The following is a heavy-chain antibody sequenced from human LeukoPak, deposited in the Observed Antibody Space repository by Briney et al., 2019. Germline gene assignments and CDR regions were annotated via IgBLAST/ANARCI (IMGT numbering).Heavy chain of an antibody. J-gene: IGHJ4*02. CDR1: GSTFRSAW. Sequence: AGGSLRLSCVVSGSTFRSAWMSWVRQAPGKGLEWVGRIKSKTDGGTTDYTGPVKGRFTITRDDSKNTLYLQMNSLKTEDTAVYYCLTHSTSSAPNYWGQGTLVTVSS. V-gene: IGHV3-15*01. D-gene: IGHD6-6*01. CDR3: LTHSTSSAPNY. CDR2: IKSKTDGGTT.